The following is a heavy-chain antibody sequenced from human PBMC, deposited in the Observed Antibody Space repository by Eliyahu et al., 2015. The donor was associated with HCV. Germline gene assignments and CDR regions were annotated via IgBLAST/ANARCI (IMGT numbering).Heavy chain of an antibody. D-gene: IGHD3-10*01. V-gene: IGHV4-39*01. Sequence: QLQLLESGPGVVKPSETLSLTCNVSGGSVSDRXYYWGWIRQPPGKGLEWIWSVYFIETTYPYYNPSLRSRVSIFIDTSKNQFTLNLRSVTAADTAVYYCARTTKVYYYGSGNFYNDVWFDPWGQGTLVTVSS. CDR3: ARTTKVYYYGSGNFYNDVWFDP. CDR1: GGSVSDRXYY. J-gene: IGHJ5*02. CDR2: VYFIETTYP.